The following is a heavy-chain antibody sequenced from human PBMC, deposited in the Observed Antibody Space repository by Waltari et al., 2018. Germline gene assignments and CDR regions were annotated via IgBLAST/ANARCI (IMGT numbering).Heavy chain of an antibody. CDR1: GGSFSGYY. D-gene: IGHD3-10*01. CDR2: INHSGST. J-gene: IGHJ6*02. Sequence: QVQLQESGPGLVKPSETLSLTCAVYGGSFSGYYWSWISQPPGKGLEWVGEINHSGSTNYNPSLKSRVTISVDTSKNQFSLKLSSVTAADTAVYYCARGRNYYYGSGSYYKTYYYYYGMDVWGQGTTVTVSS. V-gene: IGHV4-34*01. CDR3: ARGRNYYYGSGSYYKTYYYYYGMDV.